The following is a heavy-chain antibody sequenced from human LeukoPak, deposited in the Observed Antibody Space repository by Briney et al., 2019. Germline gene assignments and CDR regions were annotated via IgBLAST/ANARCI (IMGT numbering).Heavy chain of an antibody. V-gene: IGHV3-53*01. J-gene: IGHJ4*02. CDR1: GFTVSNSY. D-gene: IGHD5-24*01. Sequence: PGGSLRPSCAASGFTVSNSYLSWVRQAPGKGLEWVSVIYRGGATYYADSAKERFTISRDTSKNTLNLQMNSLRAEDTAIYYCTRVRDGYNYVFDNWGQGTLVTVSS. CDR3: TRVRDGYNYVFDN. CDR2: IYRGGAT.